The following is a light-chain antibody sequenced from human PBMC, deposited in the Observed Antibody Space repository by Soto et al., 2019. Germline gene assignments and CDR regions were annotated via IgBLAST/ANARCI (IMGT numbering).Light chain of an antibody. V-gene: IGKV1-5*03. CDR1: QSISSW. CDR2: KAS. CDR3: QQDNSYPYT. J-gene: IGKJ2*01. Sequence: DIQMTQSPSTLSASVGDRVTITCRASQSISSWLAWYQQKPGKAPKLLIYKASSLESGAPSRFSVSGSGTEFTLTISSLQPDDFATYDCQQDNSYPYTFGRGTRLEIK.